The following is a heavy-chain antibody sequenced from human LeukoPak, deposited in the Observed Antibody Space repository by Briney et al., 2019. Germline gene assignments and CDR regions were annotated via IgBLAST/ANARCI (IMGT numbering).Heavy chain of an antibody. CDR1: GGSIRSSGYY. J-gene: IGHJ4*02. V-gene: IGHV4-39*02. D-gene: IGHD5-12*01. CDR2: IFYTGST. CDR3: ARPSGYSGYDYGY. Sequence: PSETLSLTCTVSGGSIRSSGYYWDWIRQPLGKGLEWVGSIFYTGSTYYNPSLKSRVTISADTSKNHFSLKVSSVTAADTAVYYCARPSGYSGYDYGYWGQGTLVSVSS.